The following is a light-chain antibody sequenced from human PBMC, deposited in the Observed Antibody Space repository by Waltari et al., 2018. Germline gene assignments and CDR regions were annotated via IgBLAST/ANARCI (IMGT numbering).Light chain of an antibody. CDR2: GQS. CDR3: QSYDSSLSGYV. J-gene: IGLJ1*01. V-gene: IGLV1-40*01. CDR1: KSNIGAGYD. Sequence: QSVLTQPPSVSGAPGQRVSISCTGSKSNIGAGYDVHWYQQLPGTAPKPRRYGQSSRPSGVPVRFSGSKSVTSASLAITGLQAEDEAEYYCQSYDSSLSGYVFGTGTKVTVL.